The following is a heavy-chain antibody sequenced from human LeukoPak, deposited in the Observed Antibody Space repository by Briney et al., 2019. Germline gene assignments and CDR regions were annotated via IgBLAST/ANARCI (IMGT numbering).Heavy chain of an antibody. D-gene: IGHD6-6*01. CDR3: AKLVRGAFDI. Sequence: PSETLSLTCTVPGGSISSYYWSWIRQPPGKGLEWIGYIYYSGSTNYNPSLKSRVTISVDTSKNQFSLKLSSVTAADTAVYYCAKLVRGAFDIWGQGTMVTVSS. CDR2: IYYSGST. V-gene: IGHV4-59*08. CDR1: GGSISSYY. J-gene: IGHJ3*02.